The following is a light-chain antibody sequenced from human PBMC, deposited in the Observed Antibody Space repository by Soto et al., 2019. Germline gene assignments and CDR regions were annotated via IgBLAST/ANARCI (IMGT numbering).Light chain of an antibody. V-gene: IGKV1-39*01. CDR3: QQYNSS. CDR1: ETIGTY. CDR2: GAS. J-gene: IGKJ2*01. Sequence: VGDRVTITCRASETIGTYLNWYQQKSGKAPKLLINGASILHSGVPSRFSGSQSATDFTLTISSLQPEDFATYYCQQYNSSFGQGTKVDIK.